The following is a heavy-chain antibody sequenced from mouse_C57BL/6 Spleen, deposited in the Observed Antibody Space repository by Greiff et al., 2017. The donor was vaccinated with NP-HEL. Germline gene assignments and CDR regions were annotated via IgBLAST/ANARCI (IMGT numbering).Heavy chain of an antibody. J-gene: IGHJ2*01. Sequence: QVQLQQPGAELVMPGASVKLSCKASGYTFTSYWMHWVKQRPGQGLEWIGEIDPSDSYTNYNQKFKGKSTLTVDKSSSTAYMQLSSLTSEDSAVYYCARSTGDYYGSSFDYWGQGTTLTVSS. CDR1: GYTFTSYW. V-gene: IGHV1-69*01. CDR3: ARSTGDYYGSSFDY. D-gene: IGHD1-1*01. CDR2: IDPSDSYT.